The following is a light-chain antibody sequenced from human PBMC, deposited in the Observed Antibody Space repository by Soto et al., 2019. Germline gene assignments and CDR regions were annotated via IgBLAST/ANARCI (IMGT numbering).Light chain of an antibody. J-gene: IGKJ5*01. CDR3: QQYDKLPIT. CDR1: QGISSY. CDR2: DAS. Sequence: AIRMTQSPSSLPASTGDRVTITCRASQGISSYLAWYQQKPGKAPKLLIYDASSLESGVPSRFSGSGSGAYFTLTISSLQPEDIETYYCQQYDKLPITFGQGTRLEIK. V-gene: IGKV1-8*01.